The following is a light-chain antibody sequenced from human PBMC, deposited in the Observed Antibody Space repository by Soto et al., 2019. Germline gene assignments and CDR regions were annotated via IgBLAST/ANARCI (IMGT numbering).Light chain of an antibody. Sequence: QSALTQPPSVSGAPGQRVTISCTGSSSNIGAGYDVHWYQQLPGTAPKLLIYGNSNRPSGVPDRFSGSKSGTSASLAITGLQAEDEAEYYCQSYDSSLSVWVFGGGTKLTVL. CDR1: SSNIGAGYD. J-gene: IGLJ3*02. V-gene: IGLV1-40*01. CDR3: QSYDSSLSVWV. CDR2: GNS.